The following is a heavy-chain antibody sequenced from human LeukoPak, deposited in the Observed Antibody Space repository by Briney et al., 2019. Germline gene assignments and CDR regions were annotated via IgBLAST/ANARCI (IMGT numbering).Heavy chain of an antibody. V-gene: IGHV1-2*02. CDR1: GYTFTGYY. D-gene: IGHD6-19*01. CDR2: INPNSGGT. J-gene: IGHJ4*02. CDR3: ARVSVPSIAVAAYDY. Sequence: ASVKVSCKASGYTFTGYYMHWVRQAPGQGLEWMGWINPNSGGTNYAQKFQGRVTMTRDTSISTAYMELSRLRSDDTAVYYCARVSVPSIAVAAYDYWGQGTLVTVSS.